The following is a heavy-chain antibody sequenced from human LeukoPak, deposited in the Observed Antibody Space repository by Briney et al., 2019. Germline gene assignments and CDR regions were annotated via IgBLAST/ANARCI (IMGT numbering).Heavy chain of an antibody. V-gene: IGHV4-39*01. CDR3: ARHPRGGSSRNFDY. J-gene: IGHJ4*02. CDR1: GGSISSSSYY. Sequence: PSETLSLTCTVSGGSISSSSYYWGWIREPPGKGLEWVGRIYYSGSTYYHPSLKSRVTISLETSKTQFSLALSSVTAADTAVYYCARHPRGGSSRNFDYWGQGTLVTVSS. CDR2: IYYSGST. D-gene: IGHD2-15*01.